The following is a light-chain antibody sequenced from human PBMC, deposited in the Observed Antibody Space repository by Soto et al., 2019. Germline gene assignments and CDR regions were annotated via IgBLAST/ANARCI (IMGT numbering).Light chain of an antibody. Sequence: QSVLTQPPSASGTPGQRVTISCSGSRSNIGSNTVNWYHQLPGTAPKLLIYSVNQRPSGVPDRFSGSKSGTSASLAISGLQSEDDADYSCATWDDTLNGPVFGGGTKLTVL. CDR2: SVN. V-gene: IGLV1-44*01. J-gene: IGLJ3*02. CDR3: ATWDDTLNGPV. CDR1: RSNIGSNT.